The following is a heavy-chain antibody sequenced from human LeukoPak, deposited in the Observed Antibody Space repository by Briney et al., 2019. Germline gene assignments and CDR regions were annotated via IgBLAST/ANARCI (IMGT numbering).Heavy chain of an antibody. CDR3: ARRYYYDSSGYPFDY. CDR1: GYSFTSYW. Sequence: GESLKISCKGSGYSFTSYWIGWVRQLPGKGLGWMGIIYPGDSDTRYSPSFQGQVTISADKSISTAYLQWSSLKASDTAMYYCARRYYYDSSGYPFDYWGQGTLVTVSS. CDR2: IYPGDSDT. J-gene: IGHJ4*02. V-gene: IGHV5-51*01. D-gene: IGHD3-22*01.